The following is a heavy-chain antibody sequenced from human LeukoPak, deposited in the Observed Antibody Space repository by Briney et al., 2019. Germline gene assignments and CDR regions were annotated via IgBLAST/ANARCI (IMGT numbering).Heavy chain of an antibody. V-gene: IGHV1-8*01. CDR1: GYTFTSYD. CDR2: MNPNSGNT. CDR3: ARVLLWFGELLRDYYYMDV. D-gene: IGHD3-10*01. J-gene: IGHJ6*03. Sequence: ASVKVSCKASGYTFTSYDINWVRQATGQGLEWMGWMNPNSGNTGYAQKLQGRVTMTTDTSTSTAYMELRSLRSDDTAVYYCARVLLWFGELLRDYYYMDVWGKGTTVTISS.